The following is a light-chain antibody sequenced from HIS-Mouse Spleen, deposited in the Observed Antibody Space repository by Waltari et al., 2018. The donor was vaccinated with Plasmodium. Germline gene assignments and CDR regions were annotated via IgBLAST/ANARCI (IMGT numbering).Light chain of an antibody. CDR2: EVS. CDR1: SRAVGGYNF. Sequence: QSALTQPASVSGSPGQSLTISCTGTSRAVGGYNFVSWYQQHPGKAPKLMIYEVSNRPSGVSNRFSGSKSGNTASLTISGLQAEDEADYYCSSYTSSSTPWVFGGGTKLTVL. CDR3: SSYTSSSTPWV. J-gene: IGLJ3*02. V-gene: IGLV2-14*01.